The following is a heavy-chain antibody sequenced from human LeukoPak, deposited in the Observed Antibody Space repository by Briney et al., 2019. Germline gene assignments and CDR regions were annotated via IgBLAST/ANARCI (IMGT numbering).Heavy chain of an antibody. Sequence: GGSLRLSCAASGFTFSSYAMSWVRQAPGKGLERVSGISAGGGSTYYADSVKGRFTISRDNSKNTLYLQMNSLRAEDTAVYYCARDDYGETFDYWGQGTLVTVSS. CDR1: GFTFSSYA. V-gene: IGHV3-23*01. CDR3: ARDDYGETFDY. J-gene: IGHJ4*02. D-gene: IGHD4-17*01. CDR2: ISAGGGST.